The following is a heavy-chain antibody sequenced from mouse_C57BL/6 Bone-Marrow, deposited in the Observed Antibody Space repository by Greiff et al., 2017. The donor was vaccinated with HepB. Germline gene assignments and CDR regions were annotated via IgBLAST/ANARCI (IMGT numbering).Heavy chain of an antibody. V-gene: IGHV5-17*02. Sequence: EVPGVESGGGLVQPGGSRKLSCAASGFTFSNFGFHWVRQAPEKGLEWVANVSSGSYNIYYVDSMKGRFTISRDNPKNTLFLQMTSLRSEDTAMYYCARSAYYYGSYWYFDVWGAGTTVTVSS. J-gene: IGHJ1*01. D-gene: IGHD1-1*01. CDR3: ARSAYYYGSYWYFDV. CDR1: GFTFSNFG. CDR2: VSSGSYNI.